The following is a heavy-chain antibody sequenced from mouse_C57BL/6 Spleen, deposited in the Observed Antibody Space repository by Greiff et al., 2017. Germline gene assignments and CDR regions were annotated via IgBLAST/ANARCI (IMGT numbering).Heavy chain of an antibody. Sequence: QVQLQQSGPELVKPGASVKISCKASGYAFSSSWMNWVKQRPGKGLEWIGRIYPGDGDTNYNGKFKGKATLTADKSSSTAYMQLSSLTSEDSAVYFCARGGGYYGSSLDYWGQGTTLTVSS. V-gene: IGHV1-82*01. CDR3: ARGGGYYGSSLDY. CDR1: GYAFSSSW. D-gene: IGHD1-1*01. J-gene: IGHJ2*01. CDR2: IYPGDGDT.